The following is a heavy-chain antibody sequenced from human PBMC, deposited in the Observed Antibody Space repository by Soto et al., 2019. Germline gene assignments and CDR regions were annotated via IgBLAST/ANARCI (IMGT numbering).Heavy chain of an antibody. V-gene: IGHV5-51*01. CDR2: IYPDDSDT. D-gene: IGHD2-2*01. J-gene: IGHJ5*02. CDR3: ARHPITDIVVVPAAIGWFDP. Sequence: GESQKISCKCSGYSFTSYWIGWVRQMPGKGLEWMGIIYPDDSDTRYSPSFQGQVTISADKSISTAYLQWSSLKASDTAMYYCARHPITDIVVVPAAIGWFDPWGQGTLVTVSS. CDR1: GYSFTSYW.